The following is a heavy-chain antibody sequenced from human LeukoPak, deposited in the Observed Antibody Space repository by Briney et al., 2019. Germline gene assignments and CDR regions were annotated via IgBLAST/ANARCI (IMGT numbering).Heavy chain of an antibody. CDR1: GFTFSSYA. J-gene: IGHJ1*01. Sequence: GGSLRLSCAASGFTFSSYAMSWVRQAPGKGLEWVSTISGSGGNTYYADSVKGRFTISRDGSKNTLYLQMNSLRAEDTAVYYCAKEEGYCSSASCALEYFQHWGQSTLVTVSS. V-gene: IGHV3-23*01. D-gene: IGHD2-2*01. CDR3: AKEEGYCSSASCALEYFQH. CDR2: ISGSGGNT.